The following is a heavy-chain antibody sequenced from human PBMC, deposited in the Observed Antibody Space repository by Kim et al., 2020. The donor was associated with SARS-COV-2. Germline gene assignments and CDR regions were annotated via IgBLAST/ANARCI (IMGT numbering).Heavy chain of an antibody. CDR3: ARRLANNSGWGRHYCDL. D-gene: IGHD3-10*01. Sequence: SETLSLTCAVSGGSFSGYYWSWIRQPPGKGLEWIGDIYHSGRTNYNPSLKRRVTISVDTSKNQFSLKLTSVTAADTAVYYCARRLANNSGWGRHYCDLWGEGSLVIVAS. CDR2: IYHSGRT. J-gene: IGHJ4*02. V-gene: IGHV4-34*01. CDR1: GGSFSGYY.